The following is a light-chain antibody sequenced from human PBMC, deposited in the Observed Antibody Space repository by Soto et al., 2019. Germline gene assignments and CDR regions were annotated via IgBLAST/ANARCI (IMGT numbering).Light chain of an antibody. CDR3: QQYNNWPPWT. Sequence: EIVMTQSPATRSVSPGERATLSCRASQSVSSNLAWYQQKPGQAPRLLIYGASTRATGIPARFSGSGSGPEFTLTISSLQSEDFAVYYCQQYNNWPPWTFGQGTKVDIK. J-gene: IGKJ1*01. CDR2: GAS. CDR1: QSVSSN. V-gene: IGKV3-15*01.